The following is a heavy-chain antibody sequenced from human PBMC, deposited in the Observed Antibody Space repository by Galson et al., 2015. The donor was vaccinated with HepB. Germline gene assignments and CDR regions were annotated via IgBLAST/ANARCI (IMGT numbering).Heavy chain of an antibody. Sequence: WVRQPPGKGLEWIGHIYYSGSTYYNPSLQSRVTISVDTSRTRFSLNLTSVTAADTAVYYCAREAVQGGGQFFDYWGQGTLVTVSS. CDR3: AREAVQGGGQFFDY. J-gene: IGHJ4*02. D-gene: IGHD3-10*01. V-gene: IGHV4-31*02. CDR2: IYYSGST.